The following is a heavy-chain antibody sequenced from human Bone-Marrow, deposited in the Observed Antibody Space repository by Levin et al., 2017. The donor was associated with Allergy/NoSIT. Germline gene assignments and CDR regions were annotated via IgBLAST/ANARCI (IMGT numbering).Heavy chain of an antibody. Sequence: SQTLSLTCAVYGGSFRGSYWSWIRQPPGKGLEWIGEINHSGSTNYNPSLKSRVTISVDTSKNQFSLKLSSVTAADTAVYYCARAMKGYCSSTSCSKNNWFDPWGQGTLVTVSS. D-gene: IGHD2-2*01. CDR2: INHSGST. J-gene: IGHJ5*02. V-gene: IGHV4-34*01. CDR3: ARAMKGYCSSTSCSKNNWFDP. CDR1: GGSFRGSY.